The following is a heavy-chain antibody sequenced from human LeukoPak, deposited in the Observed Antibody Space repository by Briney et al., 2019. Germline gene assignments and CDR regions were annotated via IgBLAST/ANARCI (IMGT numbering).Heavy chain of an antibody. V-gene: IGHV3-33*01. CDR1: GFTFSTYG. CDR2: IWYDGSSK. Sequence: GRSLRVSCAASGFTFSTYGMHWVRQAPGKGLEWVAVIWYDGSSKYYADSVKGRFTISRDKSKNTLYLEMNSLRAEDTAVYYCARDLYQLAGPEYWGQGTLVTVSS. CDR3: ARDLYQLAGPEY. J-gene: IGHJ4*02. D-gene: IGHD2-8*01.